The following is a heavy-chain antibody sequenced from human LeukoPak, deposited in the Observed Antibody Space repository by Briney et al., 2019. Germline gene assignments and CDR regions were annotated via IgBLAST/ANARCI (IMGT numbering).Heavy chain of an antibody. CDR3: ARDFYDFWSGYYHSWFDP. J-gene: IGHJ5*02. D-gene: IGHD3-3*01. CDR2: ISYDGINK. Sequence: GGSLRLSCAASGFTFSDSGLHWVRQAPGKGLEWVAVISYDGINKHYADSAKDRFTVSRDNSKNTLYLQMNSLRAEDTAVYYCARDFYDFWSGYYHSWFDPWGQGTLVTVSS. CDR1: GFTFSDSG. V-gene: IGHV3-30*03.